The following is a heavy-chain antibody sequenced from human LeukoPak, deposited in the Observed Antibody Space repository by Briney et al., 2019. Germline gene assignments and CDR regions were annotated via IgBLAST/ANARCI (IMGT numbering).Heavy chain of an antibody. CDR1: GYTFTGYY. J-gene: IGHJ4*02. V-gene: IGHV1-2*02. CDR3: ATDEWGRSYGY. D-gene: IGHD3-10*01. CDR2: INPNSGGT. Sequence: ASVKVSFKVSGYTFTGYYMHWVRQAPGQVLEWMGWINPNSGGTNYPQKFQGRVTMTRDTSISTAYMELSRLRSDDTAVYYCATDEWGRSYGYWGQGTLVTVSS.